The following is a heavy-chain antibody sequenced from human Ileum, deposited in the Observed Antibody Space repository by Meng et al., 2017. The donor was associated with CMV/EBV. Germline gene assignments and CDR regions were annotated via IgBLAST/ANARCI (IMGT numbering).Heavy chain of an antibody. V-gene: IGHV3-30*02. Sequence: QVQLVESGRGVVQPGGSLRLFCAASGLTFSRYGMHWVRQAPGKGLEWVAFIHYDGSTRYYADSVKGRFTISRDNSRNTLYLQMISLRPEDTAVYYCAKDDSGGDYFWGQGTLVTVSS. J-gene: IGHJ4*02. D-gene: IGHD3-22*01. CDR1: GLTFSRYG. CDR2: IHYDGSTR. CDR3: AKDDSGGDYF.